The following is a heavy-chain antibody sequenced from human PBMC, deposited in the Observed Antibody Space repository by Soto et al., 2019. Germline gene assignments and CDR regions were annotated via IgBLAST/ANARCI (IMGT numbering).Heavy chain of an antibody. V-gene: IGHV1-69*13. CDR2: IIPIFGTA. Sequence: GASVKVSCKASGGTFSSYAISWVRQAPGQGLEWMGGIIPIFGTANYAQKFQGRVTITADESTSTAYMELSSLRSEDTAVYYCARDRPSGYGSGSYYGRDYYYGMDVWGQGTTVTVYS. J-gene: IGHJ6*02. D-gene: IGHD3-10*01. CDR3: ARDRPSGYGSGSYYGRDYYYGMDV. CDR1: GGTFSSYA.